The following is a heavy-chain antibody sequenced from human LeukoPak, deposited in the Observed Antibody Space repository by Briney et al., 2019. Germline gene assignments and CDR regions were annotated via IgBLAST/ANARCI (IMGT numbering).Heavy chain of an antibody. CDR3: ARDARESYLDY. Sequence: GGSLRLSCAASGFTFDDYAMHWVRQAPGKGLEWVSGISWNSGSIGYADSVKGRFTISRDNAKNSLYLQMNSLRAEDTAVYYCARDARESYLDYWGQGTLVTVSS. D-gene: IGHD1-26*01. V-gene: IGHV3-9*01. CDR1: GFTFDDYA. CDR2: ISWNSGSI. J-gene: IGHJ4*02.